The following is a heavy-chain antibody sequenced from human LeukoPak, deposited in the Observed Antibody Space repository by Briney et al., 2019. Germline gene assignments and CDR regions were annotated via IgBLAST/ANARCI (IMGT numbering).Heavy chain of an antibody. CDR2: ISAYNGNT. V-gene: IGHV1-18*01. D-gene: IGHD3-3*01. J-gene: IGHJ4*02. CDR3: ARDGKYYDFWSGYSGFDY. CDR1: GYTFTSYG. Sequence: GASVKVSCKASGYTFTSYGISWVRQAPGQGLEWMGWISAYNGNTNYAQKLQGRVTMTTDTSTSTAYMELRSLRSDDTAVYYCARDGKYYDFWSGYSGFDYWGQGTLVTVSS.